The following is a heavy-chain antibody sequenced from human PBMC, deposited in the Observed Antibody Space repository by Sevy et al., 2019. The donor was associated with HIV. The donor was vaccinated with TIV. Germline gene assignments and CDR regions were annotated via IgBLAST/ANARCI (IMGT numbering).Heavy chain of an antibody. V-gene: IGHV3-53*01. CDR3: ARDFRFYSHYGLDV. D-gene: IGHD3-3*01. CDR2: IYHDGRT. J-gene: IGHJ6*02. Sequence: GGSLRLSCAASGLSVSSNYMTWVRQAPGKGLESVSIIYHDGRTNYADSVKGRFTISRDNSLNTVYLQMNSLSAEDSGVYYCARDFRFYSHYGLDVWGQGTTVTVSS. CDR1: GLSVSSNY.